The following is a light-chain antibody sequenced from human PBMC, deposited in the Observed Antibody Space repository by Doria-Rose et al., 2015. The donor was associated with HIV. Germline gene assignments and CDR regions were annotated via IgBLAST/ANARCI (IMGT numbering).Light chain of an antibody. Sequence: TQSPGTLSLSPGERATLSCRASQSFSSTYLAWYQQKPGQAPSLLIYDGSTMATGIPARFSAGGSGTDFTLTINSLEPEDVALYYCHQYGTSWTFGQGTTVEI. CDR2: DGS. CDR3: HQYGTSWT. J-gene: IGKJ1*01. V-gene: IGKV3-20*01. CDR1: QSFSSTY.